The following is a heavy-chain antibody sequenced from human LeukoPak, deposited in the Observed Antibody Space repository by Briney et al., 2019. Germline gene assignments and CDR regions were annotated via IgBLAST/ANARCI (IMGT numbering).Heavy chain of an antibody. CDR1: GFTFSSYE. D-gene: IGHD5-18*01. CDR3: ARARSSYGYGDAFDI. Sequence: GGSLRLSCAASGFTFSSYEMNWVRQAPGKGLEGVSYISSSGSTIYYADSVKGRFTISRDNAKNSLYLQMNSLRAEDTALYYCARARSSYGYGDAFDIWGQGTMVTVSS. CDR2: ISSSGSTI. J-gene: IGHJ3*02. V-gene: IGHV3-48*03.